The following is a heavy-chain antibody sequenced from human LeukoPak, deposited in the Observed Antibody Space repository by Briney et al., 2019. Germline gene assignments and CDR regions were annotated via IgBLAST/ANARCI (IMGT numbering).Heavy chain of an antibody. V-gene: IGHV3-23*01. CDR3: AKGQELDDGVFDS. D-gene: IGHD1-1*01. CDR1: GFTFSSYS. J-gene: IGHJ4*02. Sequence: GGSLRLSCAASGFTFSSYSMNWVRQAPGKGLEWVSSIRSNGDTTYNADSVKGRFTISRDDSKNTLYLQMNSLRVEDTAIYYCAKGQELDDGVFDSWGQGTLVTVSS. CDR2: IRSNGDTT.